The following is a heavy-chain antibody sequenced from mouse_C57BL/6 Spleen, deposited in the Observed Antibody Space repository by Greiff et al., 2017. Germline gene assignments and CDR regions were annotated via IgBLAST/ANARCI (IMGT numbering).Heavy chain of an antibody. Sequence: QVQLQQPGAELVRPGSSVKLSCKASGYTFTSYWMHWVKQRPIQGLEWIGNIDPSDSENHYNQKFKDKATLTVDKSSSAGYMQRSSLTSEDSAVYYCARARLGDYAMDYRGQGTSVTVSS. V-gene: IGHV1-52*01. J-gene: IGHJ4*01. CDR1: GYTFTSYW. D-gene: IGHD2-2*01. CDR3: ARARLGDYAMDY. CDR2: IDPSDSEN.